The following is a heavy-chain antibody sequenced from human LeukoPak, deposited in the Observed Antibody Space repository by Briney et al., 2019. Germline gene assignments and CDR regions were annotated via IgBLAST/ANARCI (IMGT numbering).Heavy chain of an antibody. CDR3: ARGGDSWDFDY. CDR1: GFTFSSYS. D-gene: IGHD3-3*01. Sequence: PGGSLRLSCAASGFTFSSYSVFWVRQAPGKGLEWVSSISSSGSYIYYADSVKGRFTISRDNAKNSLYLQMSSLRAEDTAVYYCARGGDSWDFDYWGQGTLVTVSS. V-gene: IGHV3-21*01. J-gene: IGHJ4*02. CDR2: ISSSGSYI.